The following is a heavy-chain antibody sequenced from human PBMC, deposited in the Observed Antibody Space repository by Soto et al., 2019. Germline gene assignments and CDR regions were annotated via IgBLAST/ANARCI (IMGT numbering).Heavy chain of an antibody. J-gene: IGHJ5*02. CDR3: ARYSNYTTGNNWFDP. CDR1: GGSFSGYY. Sequence: NPSETLSLTCAVYGGSFSGYYWSWIRQPPGKGLEWIGEINQSGSTNYNPSLKSRITISVDTSKNQFSLKLSSVTAADTAVYYCARYSNYTTGNNWFDPWGQGTLVTVSS. D-gene: IGHD4-4*01. CDR2: INQSGST. V-gene: IGHV4-34*01.